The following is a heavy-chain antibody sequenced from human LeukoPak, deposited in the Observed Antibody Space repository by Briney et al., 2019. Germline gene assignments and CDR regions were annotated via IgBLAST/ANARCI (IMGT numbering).Heavy chain of an antibody. D-gene: IGHD5-12*01. CDR1: GYTFTSYA. V-gene: IGHV1-2*02. J-gene: IGHJ4*02. CDR3: ARVLGPYSGSDY. CDR2: INPNSGGT. Sequence: GASVKVSCKASGYTFTSYAMNWVRQAPGQGLEWMGWINPNSGGTNYAQKFQGRVTMTRDTSISTAYMELSRLRSDDTAVYYCARVLGPYSGSDYWGQGTLVTVSS.